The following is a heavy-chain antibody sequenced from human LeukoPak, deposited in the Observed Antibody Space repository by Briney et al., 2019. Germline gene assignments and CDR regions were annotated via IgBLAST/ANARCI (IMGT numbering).Heavy chain of an antibody. D-gene: IGHD6-6*01. J-gene: IGHJ6*03. Sequence: GSLRLSCAASGFTFSSYWMSWIRQPPGKGLEWIGSIFYSGSTYYNPSLKSRVTMSVDTSKTQFSLQLRSVSAADTAVYYCARREDSSSSQEYFYYMDVWGKGATVTVSS. CDR3: ARREDSSSSQEYFYYMDV. CDR2: IFYSGST. V-gene: IGHV4-39*07. CDR1: GFTFSSYW.